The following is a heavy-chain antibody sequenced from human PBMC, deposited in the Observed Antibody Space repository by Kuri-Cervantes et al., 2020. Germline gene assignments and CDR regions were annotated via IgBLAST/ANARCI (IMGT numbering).Heavy chain of an antibody. Sequence: LSLTCAASGFTFSSYGMHWVRQAPGKGLEWVAVISYDGSNKYYADSVKGRFTISRDNSKNTLYLQMSSLRAEDTAVYYCAVGESDAFDIWGQGTMVTVSS. D-gene: IGHD4-17*01. CDR3: AVGESDAFDI. V-gene: IGHV3-30*19. J-gene: IGHJ3*02. CDR1: GFTFSSYG. CDR2: ISYDGSNK.